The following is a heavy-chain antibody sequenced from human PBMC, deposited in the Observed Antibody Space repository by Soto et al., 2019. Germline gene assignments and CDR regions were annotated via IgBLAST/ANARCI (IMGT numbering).Heavy chain of an antibody. J-gene: IGHJ4*02. V-gene: IGHV4-61*01. CDR3: ASGYYDFWSGPDRGFYFDY. CDR2: IYYSGST. D-gene: IGHD3-3*01. Sequence: SETMSLTCTFSGCSLSSGNIYWRWIRPPPGKGLEWIGYIYYSGSTNYNPSLKSRVTISVDTSKNQFSLKLSSVTAADTSVYYCASGYYDFWSGPDRGFYFDYWGQGTLVTVSS. CDR1: GCSLSSGNIY.